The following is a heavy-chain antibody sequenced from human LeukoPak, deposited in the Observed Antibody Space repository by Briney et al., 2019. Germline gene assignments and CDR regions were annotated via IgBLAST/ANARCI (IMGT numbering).Heavy chain of an antibody. CDR1: GFTFGDYA. D-gene: IGHD3-22*01. Sequence: GGSLRLSCTASGFTFGDYAMSWVRQAPGKGLEWVGFIRSKAYGGTTEYAASVKGRFTISRDDSKSIAYLQMNSPKTEDTGVYYCTRGGYYDSSGLYYFDYWGQGTLVTVSS. J-gene: IGHJ4*02. CDR2: IRSKAYGGTT. CDR3: TRGGYYDSSGLYYFDY. V-gene: IGHV3-49*04.